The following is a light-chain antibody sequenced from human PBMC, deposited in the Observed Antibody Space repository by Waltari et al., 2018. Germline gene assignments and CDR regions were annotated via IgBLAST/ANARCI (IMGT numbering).Light chain of an antibody. CDR3: QQRSNWPYT. CDR1: QTVRTY. V-gene: IGKV3-11*01. J-gene: IGKJ2*01. CDR2: EAS. Sequence: EIVLTQSPATLSLSPGGRATLSCRASQTVRTYLAWYQQKPCQAPRLLILEASSRATGIPAKFSGSGSGTDFTLTVSNLEPEDFAIYYCQQRSNWPYTFGQGTRVEIK.